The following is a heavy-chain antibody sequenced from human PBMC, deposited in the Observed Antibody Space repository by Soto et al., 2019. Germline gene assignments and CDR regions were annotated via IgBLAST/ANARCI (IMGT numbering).Heavy chain of an antibody. CDR2: ISGSGGST. Sequence: EVQLLESGGGLVQPGGSLRLSCAASGFTFSSYAMSWVRQAPGKGLEWVSAISGSGGSTYYADSVKGRFTISRDNSKNTLYLQMNSLRAEDTAVYYCAKSRHYYDSSGYYYVSAFEIWGQGTMVTVSS. J-gene: IGHJ3*02. CDR1: GFTFSSYA. CDR3: AKSRHYYDSSGYYYVSAFEI. D-gene: IGHD3-22*01. V-gene: IGHV3-23*01.